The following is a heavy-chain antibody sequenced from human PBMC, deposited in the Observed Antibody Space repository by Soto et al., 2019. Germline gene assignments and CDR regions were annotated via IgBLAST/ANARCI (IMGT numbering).Heavy chain of an antibody. V-gene: IGHV3-48*03. Sequence: EVQLVESGGGLVQPGGSLRLSCAVSGFSFSSYEMNWVRQAPGKGLEWVSYISGSGGNKYYADSVKGRFTISRDNAKNSLYLQMNSLRAEDTAIYYCARDRGGYCGGGSCYYLDSWGQGTLVTLSS. J-gene: IGHJ4*02. D-gene: IGHD2-15*01. CDR2: ISGSGGNK. CDR3: ARDRGGYCGGGSCYYLDS. CDR1: GFSFSSYE.